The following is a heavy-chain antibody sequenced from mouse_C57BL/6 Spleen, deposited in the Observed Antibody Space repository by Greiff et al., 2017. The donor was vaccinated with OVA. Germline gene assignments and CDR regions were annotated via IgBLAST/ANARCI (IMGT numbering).Heavy chain of an antibody. CDR1: GYTFTSYW. Sequence: QVQLQQPGAELVMPGASVKLSCKASGYTFTSYWMHWVKQRPGQGLEWIGEIDPSDSYTNYNQKFKGQSTLTVDKSSSTAYMQLSSLTSEDSAVYYCARPYYDLGGYYAMDYWGQGTSVTVSS. CDR3: ARPYYDLGGYYAMDY. D-gene: IGHD2-10*01. CDR2: IDPSDSYT. J-gene: IGHJ4*01. V-gene: IGHV1-69*01.